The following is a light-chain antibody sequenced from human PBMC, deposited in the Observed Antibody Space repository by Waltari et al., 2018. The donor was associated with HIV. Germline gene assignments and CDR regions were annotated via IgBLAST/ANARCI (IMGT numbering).Light chain of an antibody. Sequence: DIQMTQSPSFVSASVGDSVTITCRASQGISSWLAWYQQKPGKAPKLLIYSTFTLQSGVPSRFSGSGVGTHFTLTITSLLPEDFATYYCLQTYTFPLTFGGGTRVEI. CDR3: LQTYTFPLT. V-gene: IGKV1-12*01. CDR2: STF. CDR1: QGISSW. J-gene: IGKJ4*01.